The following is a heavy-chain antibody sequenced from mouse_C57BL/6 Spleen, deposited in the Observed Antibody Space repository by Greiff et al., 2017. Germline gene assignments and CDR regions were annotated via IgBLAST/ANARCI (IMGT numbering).Heavy chain of an antibody. CDR1: GYTFTSYD. J-gene: IGHJ2*01. Sequence: VKLMESGPELVKPGASVKLSCKASGYTFTSYDINWVKQRPGQGLEWIGWIYPRDGSTKYNEKFKGKATLTVDTSSSTAYMELHSLTSEDSAVYFCARTITTVVATNFDYWGQGTTLTVSS. V-gene: IGHV1-85*01. CDR3: ARTITTVVATNFDY. CDR2: IYPRDGST. D-gene: IGHD1-1*01.